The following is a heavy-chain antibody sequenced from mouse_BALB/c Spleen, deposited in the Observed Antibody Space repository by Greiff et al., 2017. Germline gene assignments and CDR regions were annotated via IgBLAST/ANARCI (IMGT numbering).Heavy chain of an antibody. CDR2: IRNKANGYTT. V-gene: IGHV7-3*02. D-gene: IGHD1-1*01. Sequence: EVMLVESGGGLVQPGGSLRLSCATSGFTFTDYYMSWVRQTPGKALEWLGFIRNKANGYTTEYSASVKGRFTISRDNSQSILYLQMNTLRAEDSATYYCAREGRLRSYYFDYWGQGTTLTVSS. J-gene: IGHJ2*01. CDR1: GFTFTDYY. CDR3: AREGRLRSYYFDY.